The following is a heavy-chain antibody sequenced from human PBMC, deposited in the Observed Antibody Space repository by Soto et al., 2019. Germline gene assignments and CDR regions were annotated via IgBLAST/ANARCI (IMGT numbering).Heavy chain of an antibody. V-gene: IGHV4-59*01. D-gene: IGHD5-18*01. CDR3: ARVRGYSYGYGSFDY. J-gene: IGHJ4*02. Sequence: QVQLQESGPGLVKPSETLSLTCTVSGGSISSYYWSWIRQPPGKGLEWIGYIYYSGSTNYNPSLKSRVTTSAETSRKQFTLKLSSVTAADAAVDYYARVRGYSYGYGSFDYWGQATLVTVSS. CDR1: GGSISSYY. CDR2: IYYSGST.